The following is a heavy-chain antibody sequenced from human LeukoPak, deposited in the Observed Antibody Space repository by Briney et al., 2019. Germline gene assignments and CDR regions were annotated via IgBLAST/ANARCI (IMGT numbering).Heavy chain of an antibody. CDR3: AKMPRGSRYSGSLSDY. V-gene: IGHV1-69*05. CDR1: GGTFSSYA. D-gene: IGHD1-26*01. Sequence: VASVKVSCKAPGGTFSSYAISWVRQAPGQGLEWMGGIIPIFGTANYAQKFQGRVTITTDESTSTAYMELNSLRAEDTAVYYCAKMPRGSRYSGSLSDYWGQGTLVTVSS. J-gene: IGHJ4*02. CDR2: IIPIFGTA.